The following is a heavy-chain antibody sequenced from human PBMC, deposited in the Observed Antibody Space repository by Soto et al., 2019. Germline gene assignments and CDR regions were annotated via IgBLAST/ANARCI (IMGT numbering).Heavy chain of an antibody. V-gene: IGHV3-30*03. CDR2: ISYDGSRT. CDR3: ARWVGGSMYDNSGKYDS. Sequence: QVQLVESGGGVVQPERSLRLTCAAAGFIFSGSGMHWVRQAPGKGLEWVALISYDGSRTYYADSVRDRFTISSDNCQNPLYLQMNSLRAEDTAVYFCARWVGGSMYDNSGKYDSWGQGTLVIVSS. J-gene: IGHJ5*01. D-gene: IGHD3-22*01. CDR1: GFIFSGSG.